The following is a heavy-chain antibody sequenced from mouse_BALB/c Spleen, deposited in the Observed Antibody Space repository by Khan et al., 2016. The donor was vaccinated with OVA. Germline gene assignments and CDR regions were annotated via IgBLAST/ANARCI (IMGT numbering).Heavy chain of an antibody. D-gene: IGHD6-1*01. CDR1: GYTFTNYG. J-gene: IGHJ1*01. Sequence: QIQLVQSGPELKKPGETVKISCKASGYTFTNYGMNWVKQAPGKGLKWMGWINTYTGEPTYADDFKGRFAFSLETSANPAYLQLNTLKNEDTATXCCARSASYGCFDVWGAGTTVTVSS. CDR2: INTYTGEP. V-gene: IGHV9-3-1*01. CDR3: ARSASYGCFDV.